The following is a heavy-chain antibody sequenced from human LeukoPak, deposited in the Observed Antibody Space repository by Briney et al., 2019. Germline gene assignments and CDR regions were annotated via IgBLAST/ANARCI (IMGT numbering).Heavy chain of an antibody. D-gene: IGHD2-15*01. CDR2: ISSNGGST. Sequence: GGSLRLSCAASGFTFSSYAMHWVRQAPGKGLEYVSAISSNGGSTYYANSVKGRFTISRDNSKNTLYLQMGSLRAEDMAVYYCAREGHIVGGLDPWGQGTLDTVSS. V-gene: IGHV3-64*01. CDR3: AREGHIVGGLDP. J-gene: IGHJ5*02. CDR1: GFTFSSYA.